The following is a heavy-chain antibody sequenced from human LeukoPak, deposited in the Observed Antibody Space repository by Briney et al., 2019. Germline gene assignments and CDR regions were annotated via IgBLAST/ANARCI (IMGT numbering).Heavy chain of an antibody. CDR1: GGSISSSGYY. Sequence: SETLSLTCTVSGGSISSSGYYWSWIRQRPRKGLEWVGYIYYNGNTYYNPSLKGRIAISVDTSENQFSLRLTSVTAADTAVYYCARDGGTVTHFDYWGQGTLVTVSS. J-gene: IGHJ4*02. D-gene: IGHD4-17*01. CDR3: ARDGGTVTHFDY. CDR2: IYYNGNT. V-gene: IGHV4-31*02.